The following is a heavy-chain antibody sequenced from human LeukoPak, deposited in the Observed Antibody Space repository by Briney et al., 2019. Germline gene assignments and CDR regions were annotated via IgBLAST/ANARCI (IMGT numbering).Heavy chain of an antibody. CDR2: IYYSGST. J-gene: IGHJ4*02. CDR1: GGSISSRSYY. V-gene: IGHV4-61*05. CDR3: ARGLMMAVAGRGEFHY. D-gene: IGHD6-13*01. Sequence: SETLSLTCIVSGGSISSRSYYWDWIRQPPGKGLEWIGYIYYSGSTNYNPSLKSRVTISVDTSKNQFSLKLSSVTAADTAVYYCARGLMMAVAGRGEFHYWGQGTLVTVSS.